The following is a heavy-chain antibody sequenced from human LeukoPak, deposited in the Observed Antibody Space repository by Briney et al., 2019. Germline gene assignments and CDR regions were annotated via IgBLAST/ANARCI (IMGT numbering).Heavy chain of an antibody. CDR2: IIPLVDGT. CDR1: ADTFSSFA. J-gene: IGHJ4*02. CDR3: ARGPKAYYFDSSGYVFDY. V-gene: IGHV1-8*02. D-gene: IGHD3-22*01. Sequence: EASVKVSCKASADTFSSFAISWVRQAPGQGPEWMGRIIPLVDGTHYAQKFQGRVTMTRNTSISTAYMELSSLRSEDTAVYYCARGPKAYYFDSSGYVFDYWGQGTLVTVSS.